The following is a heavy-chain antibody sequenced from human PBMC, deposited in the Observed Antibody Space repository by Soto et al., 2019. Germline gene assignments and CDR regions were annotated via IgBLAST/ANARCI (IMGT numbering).Heavy chain of an antibody. CDR3: ARDYGSGSFSYYYYGMDV. CDR2: ISAYNGNT. J-gene: IGHJ6*02. D-gene: IGHD3-10*01. V-gene: IGHV1-18*01. CDR1: GYTFTSYG. Sequence: ASVKVSCKASGYTFTSYGISWVRQAPGQGLEWMGWISAYNGNTNYAQKLQGRVTMTTDTSTSTAYMELRSLRSDDTAVYYCARDYGSGSFSYYYYGMDVWGQGTTVTV.